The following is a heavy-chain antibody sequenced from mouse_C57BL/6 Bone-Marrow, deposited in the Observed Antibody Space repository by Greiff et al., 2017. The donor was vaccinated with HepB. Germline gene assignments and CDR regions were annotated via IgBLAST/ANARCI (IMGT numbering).Heavy chain of an antibody. J-gene: IGHJ3*01. CDR1: GFNIKDDY. CDR3: TFYYDYSEGTY. V-gene: IGHV14-4*01. D-gene: IGHD2-4*01. Sequence: EVQLQQSGAELVRPGASVKLSCTASGFNIKDDYMHWVKQRPEQGLEWIGWIDPENGDTEYASKFQGKATITADTSSNTAYLQLSSLTSEDTAVYYCTFYYDYSEGTYWGQGTLVTVSA. CDR2: IDPENGDT.